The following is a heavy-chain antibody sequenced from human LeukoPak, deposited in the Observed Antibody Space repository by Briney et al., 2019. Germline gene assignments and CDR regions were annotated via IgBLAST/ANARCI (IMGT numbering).Heavy chain of an antibody. CDR3: ARGGGWATYFDY. D-gene: IGHD6-19*01. CDR2: IYYSGST. Sequence: SETLSLTCTVSGGSISSYYWSWIRQPPGKGREWIGYIYYSGSTNYNPSLKSRVTISVDTSKNQFSLKLSSVTAADTAVYYCARGGGWATYFDYWGQGTLVTVSS. J-gene: IGHJ4*02. V-gene: IGHV4-59*08. CDR1: GGSISSYY.